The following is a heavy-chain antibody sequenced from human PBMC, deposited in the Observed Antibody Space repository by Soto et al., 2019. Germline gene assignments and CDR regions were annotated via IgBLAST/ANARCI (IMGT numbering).Heavy chain of an antibody. D-gene: IGHD2-15*01. CDR2: INSDGSST. CDR3: ARGGRSGNDAFEI. V-gene: IGHV3-74*01. J-gene: IGHJ3*02. Sequence: EVQLVESGGGLVQPGGSLRLSCAASGFTFSSYWMRWVRQAPGKGLVWVSRINSDGSSTSYADSVKGRFTISRDNAKNTLSLQMNSLRAEDTAVYYCARGGRSGNDAFEIWGQGTMVTVSS. CDR1: GFTFSSYW.